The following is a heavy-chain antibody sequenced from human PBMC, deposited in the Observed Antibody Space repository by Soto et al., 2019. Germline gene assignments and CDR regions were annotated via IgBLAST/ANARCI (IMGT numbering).Heavy chain of an antibody. CDR1: GITSSSDA. CDR2: ISGSGGGT. Sequence: GEPLRPLCSASGITSSSDAMSRVRQAPGEGLEWVSSISGSGGGTYYADSVKGRFTFSRDNSKNTLYLQMNSLRAEDTAVYYCAKFGMATTKRSPPYYIDYWGQGALVTVSS. J-gene: IGHJ4*02. D-gene: IGHD1-1*01. CDR3: AKFGMATTKRSPPYYIDY. V-gene: IGHV3-23*01.